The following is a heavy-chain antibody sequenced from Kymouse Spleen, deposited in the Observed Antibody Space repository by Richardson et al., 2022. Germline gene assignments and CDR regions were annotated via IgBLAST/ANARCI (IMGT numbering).Heavy chain of an antibody. CDR3: ARGVLRYFDWLPYNWFDP. V-gene: IGHV4-31*03. J-gene: IGHJ5*02. CDR2: IYYSGST. Sequence: QVQLQESGPGLVKPSQTLSLTCTVSGGSISSGGYYWSWIRQHPGKGLEWIGYIYYSGSTYYNPSLKSRVTISVDTSKNQFSLKLSSVTAADTAVYYCARGVLRYFDWLPYNWFDPWGQGTLVTVSS. D-gene: IGHD3-9*01. CDR1: GGSISSGGYY.